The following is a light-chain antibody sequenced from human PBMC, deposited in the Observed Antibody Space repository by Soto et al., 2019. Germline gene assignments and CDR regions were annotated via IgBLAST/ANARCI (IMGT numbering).Light chain of an antibody. CDR2: SSN. V-gene: IGLV1-44*01. J-gene: IGLJ2*01. CDR3: AAWDDSLNGPV. CDR1: SSNIGSHT. Sequence: QPVLTQPPSASGTPGQRVTISCSGSSSNIGSHTVNWYQQLPGTTPKLLMYSSNQRPSGVPDRFSGSKSGTSASLAISGLQSEDEADYYCAAWDDSLNGPVFGGGTKLTVL.